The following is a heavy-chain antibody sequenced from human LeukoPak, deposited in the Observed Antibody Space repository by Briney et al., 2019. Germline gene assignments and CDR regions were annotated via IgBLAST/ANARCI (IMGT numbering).Heavy chain of an antibody. CDR3: VRANNWGFDY. V-gene: IGHV3-48*02. J-gene: IGHJ4*02. Sequence: GGSLRLSCAASGFTLSTNSMNWVRQAPGKGLEWISYITSTSSAKYYADSVKGRFTISRDNAKYLLYLQMNSLRDEDTALYYCVRANNWGFDYWGQGTLVTVSS. CDR1: GFTLSTNS. D-gene: IGHD7-27*01. CDR2: ITSTSSAK.